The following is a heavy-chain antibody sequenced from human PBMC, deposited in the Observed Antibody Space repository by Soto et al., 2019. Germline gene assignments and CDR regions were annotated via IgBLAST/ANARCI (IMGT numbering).Heavy chain of an antibody. CDR2: ISYDGSNK. J-gene: IGHJ4*02. V-gene: IGHV3-30-3*02. Sequence: AGSLRLSCAASGFTFSSYAMHWVRQAPGKGLEWVAVISYDGSNKYYADSVKGRFTISRDNSKNTLYLQMNSLRAEDTAVYYCARGDWLLFSENPYYFDYWGQGTLVTVSS. CDR3: ARGDWLLFSENPYYFDY. D-gene: IGHD3-9*01. CDR1: GFTFSSYA.